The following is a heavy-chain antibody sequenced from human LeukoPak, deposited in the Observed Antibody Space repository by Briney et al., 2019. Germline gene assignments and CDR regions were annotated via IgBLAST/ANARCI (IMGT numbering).Heavy chain of an antibody. CDR2: IRYDGSNK. D-gene: IGHD6-19*01. J-gene: IGHJ1*01. CDR3: ARVVKRAVAGTQSPQYFQH. V-gene: IGHV3-30*02. CDR1: GFTFSSYG. Sequence: GGSLRLSCAASGFTFSSYGMHWVRQAPGKGLEWVAFIRYDGSNKYYADSVKGRFTISRDNSKNTLYLQMSSLRAEDRAVYYCARVVKRAVAGTQSPQYFQHWGKGTLVTVS.